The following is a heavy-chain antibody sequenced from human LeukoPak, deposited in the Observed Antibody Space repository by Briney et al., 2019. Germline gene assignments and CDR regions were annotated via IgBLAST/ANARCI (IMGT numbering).Heavy chain of an antibody. CDR3: ARDNRMVRGLPDY. D-gene: IGHD3-10*01. Sequence: GGSLVLSCAASGFTFSSYSMNWVRPAPGKGLAWVSSISSSSYIYYADSVKGRFTIARDNAKNSLYLQMNSLRAEDTAVYYCARDNRMVRGLPDYWGQGTLVTVSS. CDR1: GFTFSSYS. J-gene: IGHJ4*02. V-gene: IGHV3-21*01. CDR2: ISSSSYI.